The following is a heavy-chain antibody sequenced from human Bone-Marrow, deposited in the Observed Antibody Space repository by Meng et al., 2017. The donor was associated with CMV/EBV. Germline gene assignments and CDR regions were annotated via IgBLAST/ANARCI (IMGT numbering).Heavy chain of an antibody. CDR1: GATFNNYA. D-gene: IGHD3-22*01. J-gene: IGHJ5*02. CDR2: IIPVLSTE. CDR3: AKARWQFYSDSSDYYYFHHT. V-gene: IGHV1-69*05. Sequence: SVKVSCKAPGATFNNYAFSWVRQAPGQGLEWMGGIIPVLSTEKYAQKFQGRVTLTTDESTTTAYMELSGLRSDDTAGYYCAKARWQFYSDSSDYYYFHHTWGQGTLVTVSS.